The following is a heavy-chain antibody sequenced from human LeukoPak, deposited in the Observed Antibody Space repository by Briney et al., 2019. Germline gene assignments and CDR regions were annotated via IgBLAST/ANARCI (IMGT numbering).Heavy chain of an antibody. CDR1: GGSISNYY. V-gene: IGHV4-59*01. J-gene: IGHJ4*02. D-gene: IGHD1-26*01. CDR2: ISYTGGT. CDR3: TRDPSSGILPY. Sequence: SETLSLTCTVSGGSISNYYWNWIRQPPGKGLEWIGYISYTGGTNYNPSLESRVTMSVDTSKNQFSLKPSSVTAADTAVYFCTRDPSSGILPYWGQGTLVTVSS.